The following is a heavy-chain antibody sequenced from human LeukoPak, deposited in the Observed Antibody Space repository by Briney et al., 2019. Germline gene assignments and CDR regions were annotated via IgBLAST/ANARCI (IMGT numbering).Heavy chain of an antibody. Sequence: PSQTLSLTCTVSGGSISSGGYYWSWIRQHPGKGLEWIGYIYYSGSTYYNPSLKSRVTISVDRSNNQFSLRLTSVTAADTAVYYCARAPGYYGAGIPYFDYWGQGTLVTVSS. CDR3: ARAPGYYGAGIPYFDY. J-gene: IGHJ4*02. CDR1: GGSISSGGYY. CDR2: IYYSGST. D-gene: IGHD3-10*01. V-gene: IGHV4-31*03.